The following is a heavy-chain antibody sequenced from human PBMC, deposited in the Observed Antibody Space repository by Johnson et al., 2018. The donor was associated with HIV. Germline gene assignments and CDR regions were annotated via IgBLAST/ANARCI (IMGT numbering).Heavy chain of an antibody. V-gene: IGHV3-30*02. J-gene: IGHJ3*02. Sequence: QMLLVESGGGVVQPGGSLRLSCAASGFTFSSYGMHWVRQAPGKGLEWVAFIRYDGSNKYYADSVKGRFTISRDNSKNTLYLQMNSLRAEDTAVYYCAKDGIDRERIRYFDWLLLNAFDIWGQGTMVTVSS. D-gene: IGHD3-9*01. CDR1: GFTFSSYG. CDR3: AKDGIDRERIRYFDWLLLNAFDI. CDR2: IRYDGSNK.